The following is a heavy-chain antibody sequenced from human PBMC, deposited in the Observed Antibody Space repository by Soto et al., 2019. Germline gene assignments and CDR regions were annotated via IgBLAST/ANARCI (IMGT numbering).Heavy chain of an antibody. CDR3: ARQGRPPPYYYYYGMDV. CDR1: GGSISSSSYY. J-gene: IGHJ6*02. V-gene: IGHV4-39*01. CDR2: IYYSGST. Sequence: PSETLSLTCTVSGGSISSSSYYWGWIRQPPGKGLEWIGSIYYSGSTYYNPSLESRVTISVDTSKNQFSLKLSSVTAADTAVYYCARQGRPPPYYYYYGMDVWGQGTTVTVSS.